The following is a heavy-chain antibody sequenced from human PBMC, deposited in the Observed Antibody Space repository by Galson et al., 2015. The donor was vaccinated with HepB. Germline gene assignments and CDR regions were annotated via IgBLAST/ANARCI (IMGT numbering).Heavy chain of an antibody. V-gene: IGHV3-30*18. J-gene: IGHJ4*02. Sequence: SLRLSCAASGFTFSDYGIHWVRQAPGKGLEWLALISAAGSKTFYAEFLKGRFTISRDNSKNTVSLHMNSLGTEDSAVYYCAKDKYGTGNFWTELEYWGQGTLVTVSS. CDR3: AKDKYGTGNFWTELEY. CDR1: GFTFSDYG. CDR2: ISAAGSKT. D-gene: IGHD1-1*01.